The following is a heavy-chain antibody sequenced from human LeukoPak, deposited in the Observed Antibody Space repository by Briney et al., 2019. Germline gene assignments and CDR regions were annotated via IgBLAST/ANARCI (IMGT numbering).Heavy chain of an antibody. D-gene: IGHD3-22*01. CDR1: GFTFSSYS. V-gene: IGHV3-21*01. J-gene: IGHJ4*02. Sequence: TGGSLRLSCAASGFTFSSYSMNWVRQAPGKGLEWVSSISSSSSYIYYADSVKGRFTISRDNAKNSLYLQMNSLRAEDTAVYYCARERHYYDSSGWFDYWGQGTLVTVSS. CDR3: ARERHYYDSSGWFDY. CDR2: ISSSSSYI.